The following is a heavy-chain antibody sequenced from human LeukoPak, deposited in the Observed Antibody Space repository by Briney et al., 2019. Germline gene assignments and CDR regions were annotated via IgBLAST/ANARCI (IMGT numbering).Heavy chain of an antibody. D-gene: IGHD2-8*01. J-gene: IGHJ4*02. CDR1: GYALTGYY. Sequence: ASVTVSCKASGYALTGYYFHWVRQAPGQGLEWMGWINPNISDTNYAEKFHGRVTLTRDTSINIAYMELSRLTSDDTAVYYCARSNGFFYYFDYWGQGTLVTVSS. CDR3: ARSNGFFYYFDY. CDR2: INPNISDT. V-gene: IGHV1-2*02.